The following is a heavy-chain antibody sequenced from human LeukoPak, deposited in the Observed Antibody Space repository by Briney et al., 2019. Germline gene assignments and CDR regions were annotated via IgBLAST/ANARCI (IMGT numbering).Heavy chain of an antibody. D-gene: IGHD3-10*01. CDR1: GFTFSSYA. Sequence: GGSLRLSCAASGFTFSSYAMHWVRQAPGKGLEYVSAISSNGGSTYYANSVKGRFTISRDNSKNTLYLQMGSLRAEDMAVYYCAKDDYGSFDYWGQGTLVTVSS. J-gene: IGHJ4*02. CDR3: AKDDYGSFDY. V-gene: IGHV3-64*01. CDR2: ISSNGGST.